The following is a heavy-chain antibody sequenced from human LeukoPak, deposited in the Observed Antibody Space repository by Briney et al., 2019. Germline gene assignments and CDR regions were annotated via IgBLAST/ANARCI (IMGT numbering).Heavy chain of an antibody. CDR1: GFTFSNYA. Sequence: GGSLILSCAASGFTFSNYAMSWARQAPGKGLEWVSAISGSGGSTYYTDSVKGRFTISRDNSKNTLYLQMNSLRAEDTAVYYCTKGTIWLPFDYWGQGTLVTVSS. D-gene: IGHD5-18*01. CDR3: TKGTIWLPFDY. J-gene: IGHJ4*02. CDR2: ISGSGGST. V-gene: IGHV3-23*01.